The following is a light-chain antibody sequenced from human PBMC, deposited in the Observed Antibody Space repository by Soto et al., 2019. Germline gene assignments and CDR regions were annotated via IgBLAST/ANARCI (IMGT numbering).Light chain of an antibody. V-gene: IGKV1-5*03. CDR3: QQYNSYPYT. CDR2: QAS. CDR1: QSISSW. Sequence: DIPMTQSPSTLSASVGDRVTITCRASQSISSWLAWYLQKPGKAPNLLIYQASSLESGVPSRFSGSGSGTEFTLTISSLQPDDFATYYCQQYNSYPYTFGQGTKVEIK. J-gene: IGKJ2*01.